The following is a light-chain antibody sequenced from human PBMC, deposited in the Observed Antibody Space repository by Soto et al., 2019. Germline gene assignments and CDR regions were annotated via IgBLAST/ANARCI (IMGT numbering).Light chain of an antibody. V-gene: IGKV4-1*01. CDR2: WAS. CDR3: QQYYSTPLT. CDR1: QSVLYSSNNKNY. J-gene: IGKJ1*01. Sequence: DIVMTQSPDSLAVSLGARATINCKSSQSVLYSSNNKNYLAWYQQKPGQPPKLLFSWASTRESGVPDRFSGSGSGTDFTLTISSLQAEDVAVYYCQQYYSTPLTFGQGTKVEIK.